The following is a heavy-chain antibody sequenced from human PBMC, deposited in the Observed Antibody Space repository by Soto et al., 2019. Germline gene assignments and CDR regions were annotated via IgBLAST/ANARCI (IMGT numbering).Heavy chain of an antibody. CDR2: MTSEGSKK. V-gene: IGHV3-30*18. D-gene: IGHD5-12*01. CDR1: GFTFSGYG. Sequence: QMQLVESGGGVVQPGGSLRLSCVVSGFTFSGYGMHWVRQAPGKGLEWVALMTSEGSKKDYADSVKGRFTISRDNSRNTLDLRMTRLRAEDSGVYYCAKDRADYTAYDYRTFAMDVWGQGTTVTVSS. J-gene: IGHJ6*02. CDR3: AKDRADYTAYDYRTFAMDV.